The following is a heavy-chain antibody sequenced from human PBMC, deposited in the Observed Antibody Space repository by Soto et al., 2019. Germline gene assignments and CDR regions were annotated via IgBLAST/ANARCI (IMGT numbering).Heavy chain of an antibody. Sequence: ASVKVSCNASGGTFSSYAISWVRQAPGQGLEWMGGIIPIFGTANYAQKFQGRVTITAVESTSTAYMEMSSLRSEDTAVYYCASTRLNGYSYGYYYNGMDVCGQGTTVTVSS. CDR3: ASTRLNGYSYGYYYNGMDV. J-gene: IGHJ6*02. D-gene: IGHD5-18*01. CDR2: IIPIFGTA. V-gene: IGHV1-69*13. CDR1: GGTFSSYA.